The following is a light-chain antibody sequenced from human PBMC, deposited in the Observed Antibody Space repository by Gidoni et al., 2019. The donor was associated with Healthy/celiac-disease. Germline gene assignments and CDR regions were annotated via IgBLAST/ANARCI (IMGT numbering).Light chain of an antibody. CDR3: QKSDSTPRVT. Sequence: DIQMTQSPSSLSASVGDRVTITCRASQSISSYLNWYQQKPGKAPKLLIYAASSLQSGVPSRFRGSVSVTDFTLTISSLQPEEFATYYCQKSDSTPRVTFGPXTKVDIK. CDR1: QSISSY. V-gene: IGKV1-39*01. CDR2: AAS. J-gene: IGKJ3*01.